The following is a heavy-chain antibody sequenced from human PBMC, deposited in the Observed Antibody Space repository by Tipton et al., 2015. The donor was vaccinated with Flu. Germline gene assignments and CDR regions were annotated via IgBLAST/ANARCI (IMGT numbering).Heavy chain of an antibody. J-gene: IGHJ4*02. D-gene: IGHD3-9*01. V-gene: IGHV1-69*18. CDR2: IIPIFGRT. CDR1: GGTFRSYS. Sequence: QLVQSGAEVKKPGSSVKVSCKASGGTFRSYSISWVRQAPGQGLEWMGRIIPIFGRTNYAQEFQGRVAMTADESTSTAYMELTSLKSDDTAVFYCARHETYSDILSGPFDYWGQGTLVTVSS. CDR3: ARHETYSDILSGPFDY.